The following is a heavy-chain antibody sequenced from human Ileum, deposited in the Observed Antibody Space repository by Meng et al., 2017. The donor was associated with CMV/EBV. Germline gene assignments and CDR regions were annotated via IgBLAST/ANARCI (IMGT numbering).Heavy chain of an antibody. D-gene: IGHD3-10*01. V-gene: IGHV3-74*01. Sequence: GEALKISCAASGFGFSGYWMHWVRQVPGKGLVWVSHISRDGSDSAYADSVKGRFTISRDNAKNTLSLQMNSLSAEDTAIYYCARGRGSGNSDYWGQGTLVTVSS. CDR1: GFGFSGYW. CDR3: ARGRGSGNSDY. J-gene: IGHJ4*02. CDR2: ISRDGSDS.